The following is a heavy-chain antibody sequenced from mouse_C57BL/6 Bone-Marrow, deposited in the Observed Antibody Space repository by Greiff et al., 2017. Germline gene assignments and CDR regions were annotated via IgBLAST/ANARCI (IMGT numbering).Heavy chain of an antibody. V-gene: IGHV1-55*01. J-gene: IGHJ2*01. CDR2: IYPGSGST. CDR3: AREGLTTVVARGYFDY. Sequence: QVQLQQPGAELVKPGASVKMSCKASGYTFTSYWITWVKQRPGQGLEWIGDIYPGSGSTNYNEKFKSKATLTVDPSSSTAYMQLSSLTSEDSAVYYCAREGLTTVVARGYFDYWGQGTTLTVSS. CDR1: GYTFTSYW. D-gene: IGHD1-1*01.